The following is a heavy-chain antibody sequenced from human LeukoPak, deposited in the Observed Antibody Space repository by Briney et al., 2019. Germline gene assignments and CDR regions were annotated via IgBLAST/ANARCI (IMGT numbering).Heavy chain of an antibody. CDR1: GYTFTSYY. CDR2: INPSGGST. CDR3: ARDAWIDSSGWYPARWLQFSWFDP. D-gene: IGHD6-19*01. Sequence: GASVTVSCKASGYTFTSYYMHWVRQAPGQGLEWMGIINPSGGSTSYAQKFQGRVTMTRDTSTSTVYMELSSLRSEDTAVYYCARDAWIDSSGWYPARWLQFSWFDPWGQGTLVTVSS. V-gene: IGHV1-46*01. J-gene: IGHJ5*02.